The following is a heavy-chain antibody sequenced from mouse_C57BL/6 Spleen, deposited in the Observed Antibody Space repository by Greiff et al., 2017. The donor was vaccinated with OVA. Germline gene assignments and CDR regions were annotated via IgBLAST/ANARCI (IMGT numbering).Heavy chain of an antibody. J-gene: IGHJ4*01. Sequence: GGGLVQPKGSLELSCAASGFSFNTYAMNWVRQAPGKGLEWVARIRSKSNNYATYYADSVKDRFTISRDDSESMLYLQMNNLKTEDTAMYYCVRHKRTGYAMDYWGQGTSVTVSS. CDR1: GFSFNTYA. V-gene: IGHV10-1*01. CDR2: IRSKSNNYAT. CDR3: VRHKRTGYAMDY.